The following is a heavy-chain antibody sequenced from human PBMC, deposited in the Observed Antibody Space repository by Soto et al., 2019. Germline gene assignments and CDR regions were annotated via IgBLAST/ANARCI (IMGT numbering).Heavy chain of an antibody. Sequence: SVKVSCKASGDTFSSYAISWVRQAPGQGLEWMGGIIPIFGTANYAQKFQGRVTITADESTSTAYMELSSLRSEDTAVYYCAREYVSGYYDSSGNGEIAYWGQGTLVTVSS. CDR3: AREYVSGYYDSSGNGEIAY. J-gene: IGHJ4*02. V-gene: IGHV1-69*13. CDR2: IIPIFGTA. D-gene: IGHD3-22*01. CDR1: GDTFSSYA.